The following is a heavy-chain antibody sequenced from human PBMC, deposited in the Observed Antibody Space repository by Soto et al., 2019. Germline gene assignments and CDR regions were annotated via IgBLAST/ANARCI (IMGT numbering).Heavy chain of an antibody. CDR2: ISGYNGDT. CDR1: GYTFTRHG. CDR3: ASQPYDYVWGSYRPQGVYFDY. Sequence: ASVKVSCKASGYTFTRHGISWVRQAPGQGLEWMGWISGYNGDTKYAPKFQGRVTMTKDTSTSTAYMELRSLTSDDTAVYYCASQPYDYVWGSYRPQGVYFDYWGQGTLVTVSS. V-gene: IGHV1-18*04. J-gene: IGHJ4*02. D-gene: IGHD3-16*02.